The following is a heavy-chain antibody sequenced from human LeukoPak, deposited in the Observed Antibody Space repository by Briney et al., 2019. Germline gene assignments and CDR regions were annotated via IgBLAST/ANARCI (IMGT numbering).Heavy chain of an antibody. CDR1: GGSISSSNW. CDR2: IYHSGST. V-gene: IGHV4-4*02. J-gene: IGHJ4*02. D-gene: IGHD2-15*01. Sequence: SGTLSLTCAVSGGSISSSNWRSWVRQPPGKGLEWIGEIYHSGSTNYNPSLKSRVTISVDKSKNQFSLKLSSVTAADTAVYYCARLVVAATAYFDYWGQGTLVTVSS. CDR3: ARLVVAATAYFDY.